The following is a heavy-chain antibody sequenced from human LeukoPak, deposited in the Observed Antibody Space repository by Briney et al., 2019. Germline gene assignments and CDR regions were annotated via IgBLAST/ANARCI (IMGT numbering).Heavy chain of an antibody. D-gene: IGHD2-15*01. CDR3: AKGGYCSGGSCYLFDY. CDR2: ITSSSTV. V-gene: IGHV3-48*04. Sequence: PGGSLRLSCAASGFTFSSYNMNWVRQAPGKGLEWVSYITSSSTVYYADSVKGRFTISRDNAKNSLYLQMNSLRAEDTALYYCAKGGYCSGGSCYLFDYWGQGTLVTVSS. J-gene: IGHJ4*02. CDR1: GFTFSSYN.